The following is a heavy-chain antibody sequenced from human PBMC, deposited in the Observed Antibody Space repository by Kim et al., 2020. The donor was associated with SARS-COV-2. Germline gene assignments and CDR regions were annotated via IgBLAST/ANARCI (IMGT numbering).Heavy chain of an antibody. CDR2: IHYSGNS. CDR3: ARYSHQLPVFYFDH. D-gene: IGHD1-1*01. CDR1: GVSITSGTNY. V-gene: IGHV4-31*03. Sequence: SETLSLTCTVSGVSITSGTNYWGWIRQHPGEGLEWIGYIHYSGNSYYNPSLKGRLTLSVDTSNNQFSLQLSSVTAADTAVYYCARYSHQLPVFYFDHWGQGTLVTVSS. J-gene: IGHJ4*02.